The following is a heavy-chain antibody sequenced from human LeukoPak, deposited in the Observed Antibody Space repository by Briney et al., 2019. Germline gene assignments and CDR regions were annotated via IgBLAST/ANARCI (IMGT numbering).Heavy chain of an antibody. J-gene: IGHJ1*01. Sequence: ASVKVSCKASGYTFTSYYLSWVRQAAGQGLEWMGWMNPNSGKTGYAQKCKGRVTMTGNTSINTAYMELSSLRSEDTAVYYCARGLRDSSGREYFQHWGQGTLVTVSS. V-gene: IGHV1-8*01. CDR1: GYTFTSYY. D-gene: IGHD3-22*01. CDR3: ARGLRDSSGREYFQH. CDR2: MNPNSGKT.